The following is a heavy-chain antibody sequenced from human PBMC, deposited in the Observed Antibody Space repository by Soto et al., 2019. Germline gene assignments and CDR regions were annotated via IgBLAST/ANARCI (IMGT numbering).Heavy chain of an antibody. D-gene: IGHD4-17*01. J-gene: IGHJ4*02. CDR1: GGSISSYY. CDR2: IYYSGST. V-gene: IGHV4-59*01. Sequence: PSETLSLTCTVSGGSISSYYWSWIRQPPGKGLECIGYIYYSGSTNYNPSLKSRVTISVDTSKNQFSLKLTSVTAADTAVEYCASDSYGDSLDFWGQGTLVTVAS. CDR3: ASDSYGDSLDF.